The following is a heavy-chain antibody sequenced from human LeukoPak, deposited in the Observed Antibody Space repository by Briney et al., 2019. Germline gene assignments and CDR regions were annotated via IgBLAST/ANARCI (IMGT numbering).Heavy chain of an antibody. V-gene: IGHV3-30-3*01. CDR3: AGLWGSYYGMDV. CDR2: ISYDGSNK. J-gene: IGHJ6*02. CDR1: GFTFSSYA. D-gene: IGHD3-16*01. Sequence: GRSLRLSCAASGFTFSSYAMHWVRQAPGKGLEWVAVISYDGSNKYYADSVKGRFTISRDNSKNTLYLQMNSLRAEDTAVYYCAGLWGSYYGMDVWGQGTTVTVSS.